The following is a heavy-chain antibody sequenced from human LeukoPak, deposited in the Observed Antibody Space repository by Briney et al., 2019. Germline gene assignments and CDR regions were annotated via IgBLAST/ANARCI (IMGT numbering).Heavy chain of an antibody. V-gene: IGHV1-69*06. Sequence: SVKVSCKASGGTFSSYAISWVRQAPGQGLEWMGGIIPIFGTANYAQKFQGRVTITADKSTSTAYMELSSLRSEDTAVYYCARDMWDGYTRYYFDYWGQGTLVTVSS. CDR2: IIPIFGTA. J-gene: IGHJ4*02. D-gene: IGHD5-24*01. CDR3: ARDMWDGYTRYYFDY. CDR1: GGTFSSYA.